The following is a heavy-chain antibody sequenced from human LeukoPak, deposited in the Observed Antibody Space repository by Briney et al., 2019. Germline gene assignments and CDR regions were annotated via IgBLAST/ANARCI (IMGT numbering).Heavy chain of an antibody. D-gene: IGHD5-12*01. J-gene: IGHJ4*02. Sequence: SDILSLTCAVYGGSFSGYYESWIRKPPGKGLEWIGEINHSGSTNYNPSLKSRVTISVDTSKNQFSLKLSSVTAADTAVYYCARVGEYSGYDSDYWGQGTLVTVSS. CDR2: INHSGST. CDR3: ARVGEYSGYDSDY. V-gene: IGHV4-34*01. CDR1: GGSFSGYY.